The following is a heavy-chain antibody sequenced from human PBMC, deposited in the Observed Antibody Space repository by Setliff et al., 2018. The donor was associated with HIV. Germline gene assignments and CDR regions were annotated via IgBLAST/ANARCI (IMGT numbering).Heavy chain of an antibody. J-gene: IGHJ3*02. CDR1: GLTFSRHR. Sequence: PGGSLRLSCAASGLTFSRHRMHWVRQAPGKGLVWVSNINSDGSTTAYADPVKGRATVSRDNAKSTVYLQMNSLRVEDTAVYYCAREDVTTSGLDIWGQGTMVTVSS. CDR3: AREDVTTSGLDI. CDR2: INSDGSTT. V-gene: IGHV3-74*01. D-gene: IGHD4-17*01.